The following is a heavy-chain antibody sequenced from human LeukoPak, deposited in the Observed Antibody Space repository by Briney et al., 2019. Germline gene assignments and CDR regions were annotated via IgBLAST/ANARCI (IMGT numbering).Heavy chain of an antibody. D-gene: IGHD3-3*01. CDR3: ARDSLYYDFWSGYYGVPENWFDP. J-gene: IGHJ5*02. CDR1: GYTFTSYG. V-gene: IGHV1-2*02. CDR2: INPNSGGT. Sequence: ASVKVSCKASGYTFTSYGISWVRQAPGQGLEWMGWINPNSGGTNYAQKFQGRVTMTRDTSISTAYMELSRLRSDDTAVYYCARDSLYYDFWSGYYGVPENWFDPWGQGTLVTVSS.